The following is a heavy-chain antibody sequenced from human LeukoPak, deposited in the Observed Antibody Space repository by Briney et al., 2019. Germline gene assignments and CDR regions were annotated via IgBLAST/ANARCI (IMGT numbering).Heavy chain of an antibody. J-gene: IGHJ3*02. CDR3: ARRLEWLLVGLGYAFDI. V-gene: IGHV5-51*01. CDR1: EYEFNSYW. CDR2: LHPGDSHI. Sequence: LGESLKISCKASEYEFNSYWIGWVRHMPGKGLELMGILHPGDSHIRYSPSFQGQVTISVDKSISTAYLQWSSLEASDTATYYCARRLEWLLVGLGYAFDIWGQGTMVTVSS. D-gene: IGHD3-3*01.